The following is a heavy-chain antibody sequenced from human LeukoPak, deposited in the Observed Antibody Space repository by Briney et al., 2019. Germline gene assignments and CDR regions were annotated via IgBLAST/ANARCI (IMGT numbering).Heavy chain of an antibody. CDR2: ISSSSSYI. V-gene: IGHV3-21*01. D-gene: IGHD2-2*01. Sequence: GGSLRLSRAASGFTFSSYAMSWVRQAPGKGLEWVSSISSSSSYIYYADSVKGRFAISRDNAKNSLYLQMNSLRAEDTAVCYCAREGYCSSTSCHHEFDYWGQGTLVTVSS. CDR3: AREGYCSSTSCHHEFDY. J-gene: IGHJ4*02. CDR1: GFTFSSYA.